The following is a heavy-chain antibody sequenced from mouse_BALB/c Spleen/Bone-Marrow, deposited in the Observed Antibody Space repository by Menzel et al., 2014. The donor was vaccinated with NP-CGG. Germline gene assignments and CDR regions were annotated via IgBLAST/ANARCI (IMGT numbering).Heavy chain of an antibody. CDR1: GYAFSSSW. Sequence: VMLVESGPELVKPGASVKISCKASGYAFSSSWXNWVXQRPGXGLEWIXRIYPGDGDTNYSGKFKGMATLTADKSSSTAYMQLSSLTSVDSAVYFCARSDGYRAMDYWGQGTSVTVSS. CDR3: ARSDGYRAMDY. D-gene: IGHD2-3*01. V-gene: IGHV1-82*01. CDR2: IYPGDGDT. J-gene: IGHJ4*01.